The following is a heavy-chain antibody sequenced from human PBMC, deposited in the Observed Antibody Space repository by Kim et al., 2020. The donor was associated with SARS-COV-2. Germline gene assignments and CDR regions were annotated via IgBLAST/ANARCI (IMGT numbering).Heavy chain of an antibody. V-gene: IGHV3-23*01. D-gene: IGHD6-19*01. J-gene: IGHJ2*01. Sequence: VKGRFTISRDNSKNTLYLQMNSLRAEDTAVYYCAKVGMEQWLANYWYFDLWGRGTLVTVSS. CDR3: AKVGMEQWLANYWYFDL.